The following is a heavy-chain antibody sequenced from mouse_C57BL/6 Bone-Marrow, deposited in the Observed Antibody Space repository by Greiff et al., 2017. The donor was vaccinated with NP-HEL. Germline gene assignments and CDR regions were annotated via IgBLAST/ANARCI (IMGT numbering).Heavy chain of an antibody. CDR1: GFTFSSYG. CDR2: ISSGGSYT. J-gene: IGHJ2*01. D-gene: IGHD1-1*01. CDR3: AIITTVVEPLDY. V-gene: IGHV5-6*02. Sequence: DVMLVESGGDLVKPGGSLKLSCAASGFTFSSYGMSWVRQTPDKRLEWVATISSGGSYTYYPDSVKGRFTISRDNAKNTLYLQMSSLKSEDTAMYYCAIITTVVEPLDYWGQGTTLTVTS.